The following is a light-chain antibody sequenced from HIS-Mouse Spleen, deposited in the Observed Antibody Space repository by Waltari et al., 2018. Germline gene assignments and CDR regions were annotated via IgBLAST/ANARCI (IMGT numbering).Light chain of an antibody. V-gene: IGLV3-21*03. CDR1: TIGSKS. CDR3: QVWDSSSDHVV. CDR2: DDS. Sequence: SYVLTQPPSLSVAPGKPARITCGGNTIGSKSVHWYQQKPGQAPVLVVYDDSDRPSGIPERFSGSNSGNTATLTVSRVEAGDEADYYCQVWDSSSDHVVFGGGTKLTVL. J-gene: IGLJ2*01.